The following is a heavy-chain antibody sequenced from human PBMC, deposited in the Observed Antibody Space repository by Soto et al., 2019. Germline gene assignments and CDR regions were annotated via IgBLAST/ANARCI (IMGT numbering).Heavy chain of an antibody. V-gene: IGHV4-59*01. CDR3: ATAPARDEYYFDY. CDR1: GGSISSYY. CDR2: IYYSGST. Sequence: PSETLSLTCTVSGGSISSYYWSWIRQPPGKGLEWIGYIYYSGSTNYNPSLKSRVTLSVDTAYMKLSSLRSEDTAVYYCATAPARDEYYFDYWGQGTLVTVSS. J-gene: IGHJ4*02. D-gene: IGHD2-2*01.